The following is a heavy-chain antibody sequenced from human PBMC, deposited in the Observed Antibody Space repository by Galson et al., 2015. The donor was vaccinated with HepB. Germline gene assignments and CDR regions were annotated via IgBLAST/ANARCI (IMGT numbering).Heavy chain of an antibody. CDR2: IKSKTDGGTT. J-gene: IGHJ6*02. D-gene: IGHD3-3*01. V-gene: IGHV3-15*01. CDR1: GFTFSNAW. CDR3: TTDMARVYYDVWSGPLRPFLYD. Sequence: SLRLSCAASGFTFSNAWMSWVRQAPGKGLEWVGRIKSKTDGGTTDYAAPVKGRFTISRADSKNTLYLQMNSLKTEDTAVYYCTTDMARVYYDVWSGPLRPFLYDWGQGTTVTVSS.